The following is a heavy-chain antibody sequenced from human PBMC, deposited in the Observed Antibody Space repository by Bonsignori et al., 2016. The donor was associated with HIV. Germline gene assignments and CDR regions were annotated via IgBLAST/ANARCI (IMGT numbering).Heavy chain of an antibody. V-gene: IGHV1-2*02. Sequence: WVRQAPGQGLEWMGWINPNSGGTNYAQKFQGRVTMTRDTSISTAYMELSRLRSDDTAVYYCARGGREEDIVLMVYEWGQGTLVTVSS. J-gene: IGHJ4*02. CDR2: INPNSGGT. D-gene: IGHD2-8*01. CDR3: ARGGREEDIVLMVYE.